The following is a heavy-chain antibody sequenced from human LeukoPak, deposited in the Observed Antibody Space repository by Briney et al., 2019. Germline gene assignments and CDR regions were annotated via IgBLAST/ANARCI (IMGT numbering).Heavy chain of an antibody. Sequence: GGSLRLSCAASGFTFSDYYMSWIRQAPGKGLEWISYIFTSSDLISYADSVKGRFTISRDNAKNSVYLQMNSLRTEDTAVYYCAKDHNWSFEDWGQGTLVTVSS. D-gene: IGHD1-20*01. CDR1: GFTFSDYY. CDR2: IFTSSDLI. CDR3: AKDHNWSFED. V-gene: IGHV3-11*04. J-gene: IGHJ4*02.